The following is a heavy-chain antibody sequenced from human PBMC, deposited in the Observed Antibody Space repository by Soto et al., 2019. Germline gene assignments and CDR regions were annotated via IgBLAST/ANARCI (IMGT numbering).Heavy chain of an antibody. CDR1: GYTFSSYR. CDR3: ARGGVPAAMQGGFQGNNWFDP. D-gene: IGHD2-2*01. J-gene: IGHJ5*02. V-gene: IGHV1-18*01. Sequence: ASVKVSCKASGYTFSSYRISWVRNAPGQGLAGMGWNSAYNGNTKYAQKLQGRVTMTTDTSTSTAYMELRSLRSDDTAVYYCARGGVPAAMQGGFQGNNWFDPWGQGTLVTVSS. CDR2: NSAYNGNT.